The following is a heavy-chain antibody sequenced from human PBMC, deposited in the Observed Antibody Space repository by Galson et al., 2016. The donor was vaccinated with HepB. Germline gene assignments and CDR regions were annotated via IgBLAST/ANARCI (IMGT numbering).Heavy chain of an antibody. CDR2: VSGXAGST. J-gene: IGHJ1*01. CDR1: GFPFNTYA. D-gene: IGHD2-15*01. CDR3: ARANIIMVTLGVFLDT. Sequence: SLRLSCAASGFPFNTYAMTWVRQAPGKGLEWVSGVSGXAGSTYYADSVKGRFAISRGNFKNTLYLQMNSLRADDTAVYYCARANIIMVTLGVFLDTWGQGTLVTVSS. V-gene: IGHV3-23*01.